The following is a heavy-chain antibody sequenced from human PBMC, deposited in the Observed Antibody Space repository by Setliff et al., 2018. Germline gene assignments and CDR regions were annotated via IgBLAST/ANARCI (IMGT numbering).Heavy chain of an antibody. D-gene: IGHD6-19*01. Sequence: SETLSLTCTVSGGSISSSSYYWGWIRQPPGKGLEWIGSIYYSGSTYYNPSLKSRVTISVDTSKNQFSLKLSSVTAADTAVYYCARVSRYSSGWYYYYYGMDVWGQGTTVTVSS. CDR3: ARVSRYSSGWYYYYYGMDV. CDR2: IYYSGST. J-gene: IGHJ6*02. CDR1: GGSISSSSYY. V-gene: IGHV4-39*07.